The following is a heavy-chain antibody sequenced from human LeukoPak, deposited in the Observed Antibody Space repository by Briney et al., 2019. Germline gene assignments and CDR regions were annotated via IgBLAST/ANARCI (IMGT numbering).Heavy chain of an antibody. V-gene: IGHV3-74*01. J-gene: IGHJ3*02. CDR1: GLTFSSYW. CDR3: ARANVLLWFGEFGDDAFDI. Sequence: PGGSLRLSRAASGLTFSSYWMHWVRQAPGKGLVWVSRINSDGSSTSYADSVKGRFTISRDNAKNTLYLQMNSLRAEDTAVYYCARANVLLWFGEFGDDAFDIWGQGTMVTVSS. CDR2: INSDGSST. D-gene: IGHD3-10*01.